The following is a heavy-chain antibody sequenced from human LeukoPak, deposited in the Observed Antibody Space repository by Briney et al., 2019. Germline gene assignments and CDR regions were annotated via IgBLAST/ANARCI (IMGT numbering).Heavy chain of an antibody. CDR3: ARDMLRVGSGGWNY. CDR1: GYTFTSYA. Sequence: ASVKVSCKASGYTFTSYAMHWVRQAPGQRLEWMGWINAGNGNTKYSQKFQGRVTITRDTSASTAYMELSSLRSEDTAVYYCARDMLRVGSGGWNYWGQGTLVTVSS. D-gene: IGHD6-19*01. CDR2: INAGNGNT. J-gene: IGHJ4*02. V-gene: IGHV1-3*01.